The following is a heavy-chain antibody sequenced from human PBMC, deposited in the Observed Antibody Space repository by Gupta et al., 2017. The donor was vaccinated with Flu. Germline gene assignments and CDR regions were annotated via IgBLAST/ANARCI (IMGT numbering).Heavy chain of an antibody. Sequence: QVQLQDSGSGLVKPSETLSLTRAVSGYSLSSGYFWGCVRQPPGKGLEGIGSIYHSGSTHYTPSLGSRVAMSVDTSKNQFSLKVISVTAADTAVYYCARGTYAGFSEGFDSWGQGALVAVSS. CDR1: GYSLSSGYF. D-gene: IGHD2-2*01. V-gene: IGHV4-38-2*01. J-gene: IGHJ4*02. CDR3: ARGTYAGFSEGFDS. CDR2: IYHSGST.